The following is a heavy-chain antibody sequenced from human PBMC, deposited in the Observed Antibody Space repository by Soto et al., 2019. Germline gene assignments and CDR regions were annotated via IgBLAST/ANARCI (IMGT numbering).Heavy chain of an antibody. CDR3: AREGIVVLPAAWTQNWFAP. CDR1: GYTFTSYG. CDR2: ISAYNGNT. D-gene: IGHD2-2*01. Sequence: ASVKVSCKASGYTFTSYGISWVRQAPGQGLEWMGWISAYNGNTNYAQKLQGRVTMTTDTSTSTAYMELRSLRSDDTAVYYCAREGIVVLPAAWTQNWFAPGAEGTLATSPQ. J-gene: IGHJ5*02. V-gene: IGHV1-18*01.